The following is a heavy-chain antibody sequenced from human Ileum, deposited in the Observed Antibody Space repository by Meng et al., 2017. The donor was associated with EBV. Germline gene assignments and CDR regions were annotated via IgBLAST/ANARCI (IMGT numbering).Heavy chain of an antibody. D-gene: IGHD3-22*01. Sequence: QLQMQERGPGPLTASAPRSLPCSVSGCSLSSSIYYWGLIRQPPGKGLEWIGNIHYSGSTYYNPSLKSRVTISVDTSKNQFSLKLRSVTAADTAVYYCARTYYYDSSGYAPFDYWGQGTLVTVSS. V-gene: IGHV4-39*07. J-gene: IGHJ4*02. CDR3: ARTYYYDSSGYAPFDY. CDR2: IHYSGST. CDR1: GCSLSSSIYY.